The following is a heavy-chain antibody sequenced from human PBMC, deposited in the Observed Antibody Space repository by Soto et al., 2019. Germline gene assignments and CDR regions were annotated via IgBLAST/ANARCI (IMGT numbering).Heavy chain of an antibody. CDR3: AREVVTKDWYFDN. J-gene: IGHJ4*01. CDR2: VSFNGRVT. V-gene: IGHV3-30*04. D-gene: IGHD2-21*02. Sequence: QVQVVKSGGGVVQPGGSLRLSFVTSGFNFRSHSIHWFRQTPAKGLEWVAVVSFNGRVTFYADSVQGRFTVSRDNSKNTVFLEMNYLRHEDTGIYYCAREVVTKDWYFDNWGHGILVTVSS. CDR1: GFNFRSHS.